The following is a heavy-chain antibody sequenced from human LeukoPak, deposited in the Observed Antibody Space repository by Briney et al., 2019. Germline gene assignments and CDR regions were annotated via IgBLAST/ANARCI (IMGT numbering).Heavy chain of an antibody. V-gene: IGHV3-53*01. J-gene: IGHJ4*02. CDR1: GFTVSSNY. D-gene: IGHD3-10*01. CDR2: ICSGGGT. CDR3: ASPYYYASGSFDV. Sequence: GGSLRLSCAASGFTVSSNYISWVRQAPGKGLEWVSVICSGGGTNYADSVKGRFTISRDNSKNTLYLQMNSLRAEDTAVYYCASPYYYASGSFDVWGQGTLVTVSS.